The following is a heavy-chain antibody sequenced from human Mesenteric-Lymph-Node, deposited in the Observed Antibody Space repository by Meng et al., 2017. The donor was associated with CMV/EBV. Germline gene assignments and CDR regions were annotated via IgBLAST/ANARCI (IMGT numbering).Heavy chain of an antibody. CDR1: GGSFSGYY. Sequence: QGTFHQWGAGLLKPSGTLFVTCAVYGGSFSGYYWNWIRQSPEKGLEWIGEINHSGSTTYNPSFTSRIIISVDTSTNQISLNMSSVTAADTAVYYCARGSSYDILTGYFDYWGQGALVTVSS. CDR2: INHSGST. CDR3: ARGSSYDILTGYFDY. J-gene: IGHJ4*02. V-gene: IGHV4-34*01. D-gene: IGHD3-9*01.